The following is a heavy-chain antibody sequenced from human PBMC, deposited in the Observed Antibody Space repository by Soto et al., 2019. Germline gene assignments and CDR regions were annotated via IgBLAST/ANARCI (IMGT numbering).Heavy chain of an antibody. D-gene: IGHD6-13*01. Sequence: VASVKVSCKASGGTFSSYAISWVRQAPGQGLEWMGGIIPIFGTANYAQKFQGRVTITADESTSTAYMELSSLRSEDTAVYYCARVKQQLVDYWGQGTLVNVSS. CDR1: GGTFSSYA. V-gene: IGHV1-69*13. CDR3: ARVKQQLVDY. CDR2: IIPIFGTA. J-gene: IGHJ4*02.